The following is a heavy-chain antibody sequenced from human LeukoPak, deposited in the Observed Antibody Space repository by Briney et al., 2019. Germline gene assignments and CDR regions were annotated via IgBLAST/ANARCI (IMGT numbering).Heavy chain of an antibody. D-gene: IGHD2-15*01. CDR2: ISSSSSTI. CDR1: GVTFSSYG. J-gene: IGHJ6*03. Sequence: GGSLRLSCAASGVTFSSYGMHWVRQAPGKGLEWVSYISSSSSTIYYADSVKGRFTISRDNAKNSLYLQMNSLRAEDTAVYYCARVGAAYYYYMDVWGKGTTVTVSS. V-gene: IGHV3-48*04. CDR3: ARVGAAYYYYMDV.